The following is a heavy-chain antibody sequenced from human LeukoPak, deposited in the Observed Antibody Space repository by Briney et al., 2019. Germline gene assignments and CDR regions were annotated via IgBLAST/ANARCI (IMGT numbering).Heavy chain of an antibody. J-gene: IGHJ6*02. CDR3: ARLEGGHYYYYGMDV. Sequence: PSETLSLTCTVSGGSISSSSYYWGWIRQPPGKGLEWIGSIYYSGSTYYNPSLKSRVTISVDTSKNQFSLKLSSVTAADTAVYYCARLEGGHYYYYGMDVWGQGTTVTVSS. CDR1: GGSISSSSYY. CDR2: IYYSGST. V-gene: IGHV4-39*01. D-gene: IGHD2-15*01.